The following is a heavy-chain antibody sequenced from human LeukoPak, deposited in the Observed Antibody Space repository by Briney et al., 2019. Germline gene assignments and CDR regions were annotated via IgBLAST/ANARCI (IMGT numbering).Heavy chain of an antibody. D-gene: IGHD2-2*02. CDR2: IYYSGST. Sequence: SETLSLTCTVSGGSISSYYWSWIRQPPGKGLEWIGYIYYSGSTYYNPSLKSRVTISVDTSKNQFSLKLSSVTAADTAVYYCARAEAAIRIDYWGQGTLVTVSS. J-gene: IGHJ4*02. V-gene: IGHV4-59*08. CDR3: ARAEAAIRIDY. CDR1: GGSISSYY.